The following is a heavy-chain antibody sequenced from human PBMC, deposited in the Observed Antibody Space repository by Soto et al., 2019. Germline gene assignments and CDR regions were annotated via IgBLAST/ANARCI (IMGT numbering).Heavy chain of an antibody. V-gene: IGHV3-23*01. CDR1: GLSFSSYA. J-gene: IGHJ4*02. Sequence: GGTLRLSCAASGLSFSSYAMSWVRQAPGKGLEWVSSITGRGSSIYYADSVKGRFTISKDHSSNTLYLQMDALRAEDPAVYYCAKALVRGLDYWGQGTLVTVSS. D-gene: IGHD3-10*01. CDR2: ITGRGSSI. CDR3: AKALVRGLDY.